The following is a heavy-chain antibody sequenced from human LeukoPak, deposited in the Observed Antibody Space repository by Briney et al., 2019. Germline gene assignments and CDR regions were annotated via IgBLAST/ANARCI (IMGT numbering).Heavy chain of an antibody. J-gene: IGHJ4*02. Sequence: GGSLRLSCAAPGFIFSSYAMSWVRQAPGKGLEWVSGITGNGDTTHHADSVKARFTISRDNSKNTLFLQMNSLRVEDTALYYCARAYGSSGYYQLPIDYWGQGTLVTVSS. D-gene: IGHD3-22*01. CDR3: ARAYGSSGYYQLPIDY. V-gene: IGHV3-23*01. CDR2: ITGNGDTT. CDR1: GFIFSSYA.